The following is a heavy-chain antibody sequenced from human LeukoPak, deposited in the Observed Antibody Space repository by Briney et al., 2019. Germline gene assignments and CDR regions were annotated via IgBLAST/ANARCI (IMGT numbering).Heavy chain of an antibody. J-gene: IGHJ5*02. CDR3: ARDTLIAAPKTGTVTRIGWFDT. CDR1: GGSISSSSYY. V-gene: IGHV4-39*02. CDR2: IYCSGST. D-gene: IGHD6-13*01. Sequence: PSETLSLTCTVSGGSISSSSYYSGWIRQPPGKGLEWIGSIYCSGSTYYNPSLKSRVTISVDTSKNQFSLKLSSVTAADTAVYYCARDTLIAAPKTGTVTRIGWFDTWGQGTLVTVSS.